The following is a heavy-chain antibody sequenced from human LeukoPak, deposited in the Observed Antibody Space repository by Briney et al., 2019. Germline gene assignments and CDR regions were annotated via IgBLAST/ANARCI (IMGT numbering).Heavy chain of an antibody. CDR2: ISSSSKYI. V-gene: IGHV3-21*01. CDR1: GFTFSSYS. D-gene: IGHD6-19*01. Sequence: GGSLRLSCAASGFTFSSYSMNWVRQAPGKGLEWVSSISSSSKYIYYADSVKGRFTISRDNAKNSLFLQMNSLRAEDTAVYYCARGSISIAVAADAFDIWGQGTMVTVSS. J-gene: IGHJ3*02. CDR3: ARGSISIAVAADAFDI.